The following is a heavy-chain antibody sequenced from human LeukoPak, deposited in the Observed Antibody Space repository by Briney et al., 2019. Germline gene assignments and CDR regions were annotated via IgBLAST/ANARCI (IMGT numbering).Heavy chain of an antibody. J-gene: IGHJ5*02. V-gene: IGHV1-8*01. D-gene: IGHD3-10*01. CDR3: VSDGKGVAISVNYWFAP. Sequence: ASVKVSCKATGFTFTNYDINWVRQATGQGLEWMGWMNPINGNTGYAQKFQGRVTMTSDTSISTAYMELRSLTSEDTAVYYCVSDGKGVAISVNYWFAPWGQGTLVTVSS. CDR2: MNPINGNT. CDR1: GFTFTNYD.